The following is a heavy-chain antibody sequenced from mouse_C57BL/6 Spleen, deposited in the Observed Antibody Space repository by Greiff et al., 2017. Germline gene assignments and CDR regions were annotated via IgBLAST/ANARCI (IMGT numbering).Heavy chain of an antibody. CDR3: ARRGGNCWYFDV. J-gene: IGHJ1*03. CDR1: GYTFTSYW. V-gene: IGHV1-69*01. Sequence: VQLQQPGAELVMPGASVKLSCKASGYTFTSYWMHWVKQRPGQGLEWIGEIDPSDSYTNYNQKFKGKSTLTVDKSSSTAYMQLSSLTSEDSAVYYCARRGGNCWYFDVWGTGTTVTVSS. CDR2: IDPSDSYT. D-gene: IGHD2-1*01.